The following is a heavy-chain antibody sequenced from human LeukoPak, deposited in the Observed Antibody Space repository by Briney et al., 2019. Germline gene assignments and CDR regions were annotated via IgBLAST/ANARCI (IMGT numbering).Heavy chain of an antibody. Sequence: GGSLRLSCAASGFTFSSYAMSWVRQAPGKGLEWVSAISGSGGSTYYADSVKGRFTISRDNFKNTLYLQMNSLRAEDTAVYYCGRAHGRGYYYYGMDVWGQGTTVTVSS. J-gene: IGHJ6*02. V-gene: IGHV3-23*01. CDR1: GFTFSSYA. D-gene: IGHD1-26*01. CDR2: ISGSGGST. CDR3: GRAHGRGYYYYGMDV.